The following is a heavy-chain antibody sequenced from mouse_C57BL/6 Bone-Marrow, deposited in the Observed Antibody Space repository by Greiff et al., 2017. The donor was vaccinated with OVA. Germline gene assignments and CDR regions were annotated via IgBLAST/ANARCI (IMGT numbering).Heavy chain of an antibody. D-gene: IGHD1-1*01. CDR3: ARWDYGSSCWYVDV. V-gene: IGHV1-9*01. CDR1: GYTFTGYW. CDR2: ILPGSGST. J-gene: IGHJ1*03. Sequence: QVQLQQSGAELMKPGASVKLSCKATGYTFTGYWIEWVKQRPGHGLEWIGEILPGSGSTNYNEKFKGKATFTADTSSNTAYMQLSILVTEDSAIYDCARWDYGSSCWYVDVWDTGTTVTVSS.